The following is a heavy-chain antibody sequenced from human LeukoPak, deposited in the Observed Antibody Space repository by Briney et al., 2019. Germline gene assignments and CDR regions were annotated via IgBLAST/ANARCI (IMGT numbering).Heavy chain of an antibody. J-gene: IGHJ4*02. CDR3: AKGYYDFWSGSSIGYFDY. Sequence: PWGSLRLSCPASGFTFDDYAMHWVRQAPGKGLEGVSGISWNSGSIGYADSVKGRFTISRDNAKNSLYLQMNSLRAEDTALYYCAKGYYDFWSGSSIGYFDYWGQGTLVTVSS. CDR1: GFTFDDYA. V-gene: IGHV3-9*01. CDR2: ISWNSGSI. D-gene: IGHD3-3*01.